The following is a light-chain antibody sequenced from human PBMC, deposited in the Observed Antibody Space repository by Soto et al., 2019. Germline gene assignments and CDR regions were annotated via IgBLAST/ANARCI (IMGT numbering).Light chain of an antibody. CDR2: LGS. Sequence: DIVMTQSPLSLPVTPGEPASISCRSSQSLLHSNGYNYLDWYLQKPGQSPQLLIYLGSNRASGVPDRVSGSGSGTDFTLKISRVEAEDVGVYYCMQALQTPPTFRQGTKLDIK. V-gene: IGKV2-28*01. CDR1: QSLLHSNGYNY. CDR3: MQALQTPPT. J-gene: IGKJ2*01.